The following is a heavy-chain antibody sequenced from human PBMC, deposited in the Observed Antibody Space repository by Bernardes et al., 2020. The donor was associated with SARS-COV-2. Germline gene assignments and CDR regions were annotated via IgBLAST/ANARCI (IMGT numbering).Heavy chain of an antibody. CDR3: ARWADGSGSLPFDY. Sequence: SETLSLTCTVSGGSISSYYWSWIRQPPGKGLEWIGYIYYSGSTNYNPSLKSRVTISVDTSKNQFSLKLNSVTAADKAVYYRARWADGSGSLPFDYWGQGTLVTVSS. J-gene: IGHJ4*02. CDR2: IYYSGST. D-gene: IGHD3-10*01. V-gene: IGHV4-59*01. CDR1: GGSISSYY.